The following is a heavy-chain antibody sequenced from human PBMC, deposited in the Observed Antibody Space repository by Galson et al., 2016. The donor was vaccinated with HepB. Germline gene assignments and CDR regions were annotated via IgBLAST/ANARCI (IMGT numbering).Heavy chain of an antibody. CDR1: GFAFSSYA. D-gene: IGHD5-12*01. V-gene: IGHV3-30*04. CDR2: ISYDGSSK. J-gene: IGHJ6*02. Sequence: SLRLSCAASGFAFSSYAIHWVRQAPGKGLEWVSVISYDGSSKYYADSVKGRFTISRDNSKNTLYLQMNSLRAEDAAVYYCASEIVVTIGSHYYSYYGMDFWGQGTTVTVSS. CDR3: ASEIVVTIGSHYYSYYGMDF.